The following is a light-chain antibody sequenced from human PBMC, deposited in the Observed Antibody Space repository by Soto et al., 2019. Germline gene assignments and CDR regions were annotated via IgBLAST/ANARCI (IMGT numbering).Light chain of an antibody. CDR3: PVYDNLPRP. CDR2: GAS. CDR1: QSVRSN. Sequence: MVLTQSTRPLSLSPGERATLSCGASQSVRSNYLAWYQQKPGQAPRLLIYGASTRATGIPARFSGSGSGTEFTLTISCLQSEDFTVYYSPVYDNLPRPFAQRTKVDI. V-gene: IGKV3-15*01. J-gene: IGKJ1*01.